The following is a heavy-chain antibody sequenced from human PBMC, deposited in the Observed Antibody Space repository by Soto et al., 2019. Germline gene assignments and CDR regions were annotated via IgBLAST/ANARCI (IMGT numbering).Heavy chain of an antibody. CDR2: INPNSGDT. V-gene: IGHV1-2*02. Sequence: VKVSFKASGYTFTGYYVHWVRHAPGQGLEWMGWINPNSGDTYLAQRFQGRVTMNRDTSIGTAYMELRGLTSDDTAEYYCAKGGAIVAAGTRVYLYNAMDVWGQGTTVTVSS. J-gene: IGHJ6*02. D-gene: IGHD1-26*01. CDR1: GYTFTGYY. CDR3: AKGGAIVAAGTRVYLYNAMDV.